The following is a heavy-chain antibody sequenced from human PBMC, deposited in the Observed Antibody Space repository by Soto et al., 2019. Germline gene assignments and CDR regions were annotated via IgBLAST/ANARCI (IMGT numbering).Heavy chain of an antibody. CDR2: ISYDGSNK. D-gene: IGHD1-26*01. J-gene: IGHJ4*02. Sequence: QVQLVESGGGVVQPGRSLRLSCAASGFTFSSYAMHWVRQAPGKGLEWVAVISYDGSNKYYADSVKGRFTISRDNSKNTLYLQMNSLRAEDTAVYYCARDRMPGIVGAAGYWGQGTLVTVSS. CDR1: GFTFSSYA. V-gene: IGHV3-30-3*01. CDR3: ARDRMPGIVGAAGY.